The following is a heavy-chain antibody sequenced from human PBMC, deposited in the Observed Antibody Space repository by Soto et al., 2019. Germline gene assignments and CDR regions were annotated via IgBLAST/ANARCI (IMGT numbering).Heavy chain of an antibody. CDR1: GFTFSSYW. CDR2: IDEYGSTI. J-gene: IGHJ4*02. V-gene: IGHV3-74*01. D-gene: IGHD3-10*01. CDR3: TRDIGGKGAY. Sequence: RGLSCAASGFTFSSYWMHWVRQVPGKGLLWVSRIDEYGSTINYADSVKGRFTISRDNARNTLYLEMNSLRAEDTALYYCTRDIGGKGAYWGPGTLVTVFS.